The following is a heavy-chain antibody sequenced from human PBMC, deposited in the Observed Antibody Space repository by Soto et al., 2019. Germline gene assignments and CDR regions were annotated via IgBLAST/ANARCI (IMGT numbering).Heavy chain of an antibody. Sequence: QVQLVQSGAEVKKPGASVKVSCKASGYTFTNYDINWVRQATGQGLEWMGWMNPNSGDTGYAQNFQGRVTMTRHTSISTAYMELSSLRSEDRAVYYCATVSAWQFYFFMDVWGKGTTVTVSS. CDR3: ATVSAWQFYFFMDV. CDR2: MNPNSGDT. CDR1: GYTFTNYD. D-gene: IGHD6-19*01. J-gene: IGHJ6*03. V-gene: IGHV1-8*01.